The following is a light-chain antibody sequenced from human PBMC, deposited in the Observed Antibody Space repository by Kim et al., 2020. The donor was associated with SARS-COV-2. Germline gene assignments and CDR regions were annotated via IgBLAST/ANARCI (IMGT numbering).Light chain of an antibody. Sequence: PGERATLSCRASQSVSSSYLAWYQQKPGQAPRLLIYGASSRAIGIPDRFSGSVSGTDFTLTISRLEPEDFAVYYCQQYGSSPPWTFGQGTKVDIK. CDR2: GAS. J-gene: IGKJ1*01. V-gene: IGKV3-20*01. CDR3: QQYGSSPPWT. CDR1: QSVSSSY.